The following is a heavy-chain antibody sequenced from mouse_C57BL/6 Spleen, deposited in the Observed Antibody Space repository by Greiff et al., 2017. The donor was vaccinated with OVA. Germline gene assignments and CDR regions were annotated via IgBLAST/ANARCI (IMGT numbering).Heavy chain of an antibody. Sequence: VQLQQPGAELVRPGSSVKLSCKASGYTFTSYWMDWVKQRPGQGLEWIGNIYPSDSETHYNQKFKDKATLTVDKSSSTAYMQLSSLTSEDSAVYYCVRVTTEYFDYWGQGTTLTVSS. D-gene: IGHD2-2*01. J-gene: IGHJ2*01. CDR2: IYPSDSET. V-gene: IGHV1-61*01. CDR1: GYTFTSYW. CDR3: VRVTTEYFDY.